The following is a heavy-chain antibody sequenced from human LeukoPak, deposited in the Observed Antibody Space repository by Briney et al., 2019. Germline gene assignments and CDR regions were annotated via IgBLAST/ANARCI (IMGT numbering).Heavy chain of an antibody. D-gene: IGHD3-3*01. CDR3: ARGLSSDFWSGYYWAGEGYYYYYMDV. CDR2: ISYDGSNE. J-gene: IGHJ6*03. Sequence: GGSLRLSCAASGFTFSSYVMRWVRQAPGKGLEWVAIISYDGSNEYYADSVKGRFTISRDNAKNSLYLQMNSLRAEDTAVYYCARGLSSDFWSGYYWAGEGYYYYYMDVWGKGTTVTVSS. V-gene: IGHV3-30*04. CDR1: GFTFSSYV.